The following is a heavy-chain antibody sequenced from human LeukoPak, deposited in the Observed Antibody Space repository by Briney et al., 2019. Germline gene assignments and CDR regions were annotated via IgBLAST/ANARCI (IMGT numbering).Heavy chain of an antibody. CDR3: AKDQGSSWYLGYFDY. Sequence: AGSLRLSCAASGFTFSSYGMHWVRQAPGKGLEWVAVISYDGSNKYYADSVKGRFTISRDNSKNTLYLQMNSLRAEDTAVYYCAKDQGSSWYLGYFDYWGQGTLVTVSS. J-gene: IGHJ4*02. V-gene: IGHV3-30*18. CDR1: GFTFSSYG. CDR2: ISYDGSNK. D-gene: IGHD6-13*01.